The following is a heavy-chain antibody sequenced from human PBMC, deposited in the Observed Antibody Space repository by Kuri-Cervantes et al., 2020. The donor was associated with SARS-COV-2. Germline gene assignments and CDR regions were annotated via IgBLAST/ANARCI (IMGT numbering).Heavy chain of an antibody. CDR1: GFTFSSYG. CDR3: VRDGDHWNFDY. J-gene: IGHJ4*02. Sequence: GESLKISCAASGFTFSSYGMDWVRQAPGKGLEWVAVISYDGSNKYYADSVKGRFTISRDNAKNMLFLQMNSLRAEDTAVYYCVRDGDHWNFDYWGQGTLVTVSS. CDR2: ISYDGSNK. D-gene: IGHD1-1*01. V-gene: IGHV3-30*03.